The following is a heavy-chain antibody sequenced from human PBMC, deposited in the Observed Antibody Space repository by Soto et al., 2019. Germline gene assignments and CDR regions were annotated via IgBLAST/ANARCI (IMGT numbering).Heavy chain of an antibody. CDR2: IYHSGST. J-gene: IGHJ4*02. CDR1: CGSISSCGYS. Sequence: PSETLSLTCAVSCGSISSCGYSCSWIRQPPGKGLEWIGYIYHSGSTYYNPSLKSRVTISVDRSKNQFSLKLSSVTAADTAVYYCARGMTTVTTIDYWGQGTLVTVSS. D-gene: IGHD4-4*01. CDR3: ARGMTTVTTIDY. V-gene: IGHV4-30-2*01.